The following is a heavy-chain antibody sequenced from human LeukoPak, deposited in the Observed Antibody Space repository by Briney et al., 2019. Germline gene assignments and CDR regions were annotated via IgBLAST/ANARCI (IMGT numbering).Heavy chain of an antibody. Sequence: SETLSLTCAVYSDSFSTYYWSWIRQPPGKGLEWIGEINHNGSTNYNPSLKSRVTISVDTSKNQFSLKLSSVTAADTAVYYCARGYSYDYYYGMDVWGQGTTVTVSS. V-gene: IGHV4-34*01. D-gene: IGHD5-18*01. CDR1: SDSFSTYY. CDR2: INHNGST. J-gene: IGHJ6*02. CDR3: ARGYSYDYYYGMDV.